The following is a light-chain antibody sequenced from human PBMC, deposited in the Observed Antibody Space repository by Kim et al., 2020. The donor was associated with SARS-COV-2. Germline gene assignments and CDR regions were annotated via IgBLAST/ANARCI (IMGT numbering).Light chain of an antibody. CDR1: QDISTW. CDR2: AAA. J-gene: IGKJ2*01. CDR3: QQGNSVPYT. Sequence: DIQMTQSPSSVSASVGDRVTITCRASQDISTWLAWFQHKPGKVPKLLIYAAAKLQSGVPSRFSGSGSGTDFSLTISSLQPEDFATYYCQQGNSVPYTFGQGTKLEI. V-gene: IGKV1-12*01.